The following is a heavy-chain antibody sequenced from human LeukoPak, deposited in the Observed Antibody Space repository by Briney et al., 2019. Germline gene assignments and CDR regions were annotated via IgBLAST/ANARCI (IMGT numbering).Heavy chain of an antibody. D-gene: IGHD5-18*01. V-gene: IGHV3-66*01. Sequence: PGRSLRLSCAASGFTVSSNYMSWVRQAPGEGLEWVSIIYSGGATYYADSVKGRFTISRDNSKNTLYLQMNSLRAEDTAVYYCGGEVLDTAMALGYWGQGTLVTVSS. J-gene: IGHJ4*02. CDR3: GGEVLDTAMALGY. CDR1: GFTVSSNY. CDR2: IYSGGAT.